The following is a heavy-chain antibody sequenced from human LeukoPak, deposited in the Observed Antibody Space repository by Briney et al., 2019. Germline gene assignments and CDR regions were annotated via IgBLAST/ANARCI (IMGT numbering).Heavy chain of an antibody. CDR2: IYTSGST. CDR3: ARDSPSGPINWFDP. D-gene: IGHD3-10*01. V-gene: IGHV4-4*07. Sequence: PSETLSLTCTVSGGSISSFYWSWIRQPAGKGLEWIGRIYTSGSTNYNPSLKSRVTMSVDTSKNQFSLKLSSVTAADTAVYYCARDSPSGPINWFDPWGQGTLVTVSS. CDR1: GGSISSFY. J-gene: IGHJ5*02.